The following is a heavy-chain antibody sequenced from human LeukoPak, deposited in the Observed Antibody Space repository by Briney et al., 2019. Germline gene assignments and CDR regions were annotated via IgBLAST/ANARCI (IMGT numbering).Heavy chain of an antibody. Sequence: PGGSLRLSCAASGFTFSAFAMIWVRQPPGKGLEWVSSIFPSGGEIHYADSVRGRFTISRDNSKSTPSLQMSSLRAEDTAIYYCARDSGSSGYYRSDAFDIWGQGTMVTVSS. CDR2: IFPSGGEI. J-gene: IGHJ3*02. V-gene: IGHV3-23*01. CDR1: GFTFSAFA. CDR3: ARDSGSSGYYRSDAFDI. D-gene: IGHD3-22*01.